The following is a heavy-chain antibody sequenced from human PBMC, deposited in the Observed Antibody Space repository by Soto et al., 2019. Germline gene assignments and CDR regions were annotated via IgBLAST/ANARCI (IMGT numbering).Heavy chain of an antibody. CDR3: ARQSPEQPTIWNY. CDR2: IYPGDSDT. V-gene: IGHV5-51*01. CDR1: WYSFICQL. J-gene: IGHJ4*02. D-gene: IGHD3-3*01. Sequence: GGCLKISCKGSWYSFICQLIGWVGQMPGKGLEWMGIIYPGDSDTRYSPSFQGQVTISADESISTAYLQWTSLKASDTAMYYCARQSPEQPTIWNYWGQGTQVTVSS.